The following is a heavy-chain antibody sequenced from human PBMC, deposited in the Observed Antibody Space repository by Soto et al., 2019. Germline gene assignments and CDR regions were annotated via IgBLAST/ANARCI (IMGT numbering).Heavy chain of an antibody. CDR1: GFTFFAYW. J-gene: IGHJ5*01. V-gene: IGHV3-74*01. CDR2: INSDGSHT. D-gene: IGHD4-17*01. CDR3: EKGGDYGDYAGKNWFAS. Sequence: EVQLVESGGGLVQPGGSLRLSCAASGFTFFAYWIHWVRQVPGKGLVWVSRINSDGSHTSYADSVRGRFTISRDNSKNTLYVKMNGWTPGDTAVYYCEKGGDYGDYAGKNWFASGGQGSLVTVSP.